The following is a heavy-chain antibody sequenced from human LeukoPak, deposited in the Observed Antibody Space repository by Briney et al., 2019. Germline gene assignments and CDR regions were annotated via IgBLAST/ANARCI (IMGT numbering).Heavy chain of an antibody. D-gene: IGHD4-17*01. Sequence: SVKVSCKASGGTFSSYPINWVRQAPGQGLEWMGGIIPIFGTANYAQKFQGRVTITTDESTSTAYMELSSLRSEDTAVYYCASLSKDYGDYVESGSSWFDPWGQGTLVTVSS. CDR2: IIPIFGTA. V-gene: IGHV1-69*05. CDR3: ASLSKDYGDYVESGSSWFDP. CDR1: GGTFSSYP. J-gene: IGHJ5*02.